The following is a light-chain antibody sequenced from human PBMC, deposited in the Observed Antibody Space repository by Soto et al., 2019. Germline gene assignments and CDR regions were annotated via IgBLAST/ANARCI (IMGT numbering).Light chain of an antibody. Sequence: QSALTQPASVSGSPGQSITISCPGTSSDVGGYNYVSWYQQHPGKAPKLMIYEVSNRPSGVSNRFSGSKSGNTASLTISGLQAEDEADSYCSSYTSSSTVVFGGGTKFTVL. V-gene: IGLV2-14*01. CDR3: SSYTSSSTVV. J-gene: IGLJ2*01. CDR2: EVS. CDR1: SSDVGGYNY.